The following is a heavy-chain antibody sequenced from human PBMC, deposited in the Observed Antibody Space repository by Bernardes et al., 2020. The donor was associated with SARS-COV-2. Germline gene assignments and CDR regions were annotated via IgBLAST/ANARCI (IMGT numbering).Heavy chain of an antibody. V-gene: IGHV4-34*01. J-gene: IGHJ2*01. CDR1: GGSFSGYY. CDR3: ARRITMVRGVTGFDL. CDR2: INHSGST. Sequence: SETLSLTCAVYGGSFSGYYWSWIRQPPGKGLEWIGEINHSGSTNYNPSLKSRVTISVDTSKNQFSLKLSSVTAADTAVYYCARRITMVRGVTGFDLWGRGTLVTVSS. D-gene: IGHD3-10*01.